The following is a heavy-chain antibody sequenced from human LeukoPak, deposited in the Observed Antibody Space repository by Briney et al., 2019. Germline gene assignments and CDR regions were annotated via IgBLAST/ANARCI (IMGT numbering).Heavy chain of an antibody. CDR2: IIPILGIA. CDR1: GGTFSSYA. V-gene: IGHV1-69*04. J-gene: IGHJ4*02. CDR3: ARDPTPASRWPDSYFDY. Sequence: GASVKVSCKASGGTFSSYAISWVRQAPGQGLEWMGRIIPILGIANYAQKFQGRVTITADKSTSTAYMELSSLRSEDTAVYYCARDPTPASRWPDSYFDYWGQGTLVTVSS. D-gene: IGHD4-23*01.